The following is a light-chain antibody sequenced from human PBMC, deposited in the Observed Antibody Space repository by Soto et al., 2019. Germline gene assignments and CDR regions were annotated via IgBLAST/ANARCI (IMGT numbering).Light chain of an antibody. Sequence: AIRMTQSPSSLSASTGVRVTITCRASQGISSYLAWYQQKPGKAPKLLIYAASTLQSGVPSRFSGSGSGTDFTLTISCLQSEDFATYYCQQYYSYPPATFGQGTRLEIK. CDR1: QGISSY. V-gene: IGKV1-8*01. CDR3: QQYYSYPPAT. J-gene: IGKJ5*01. CDR2: AAS.